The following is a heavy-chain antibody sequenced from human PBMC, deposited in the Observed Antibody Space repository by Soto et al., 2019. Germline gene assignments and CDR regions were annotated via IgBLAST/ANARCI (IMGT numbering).Heavy chain of an antibody. CDR1: GFTFSSYG. CDR2: IWYDGSNK. D-gene: IGHD3-16*02. J-gene: IGHJ4*02. CDR3: ARDPLHLGELSYDY. V-gene: IGHV3-33*01. Sequence: GGSLRLSCAASGFTFSSYGMHWVRQAPGKGLEWVAVIWYDGSNKYYADSVKGRFTISRDNSKNTLYLQMNSLRAEDTAVYYCARDPLHLGELSYDYWGQGTLVTVSS.